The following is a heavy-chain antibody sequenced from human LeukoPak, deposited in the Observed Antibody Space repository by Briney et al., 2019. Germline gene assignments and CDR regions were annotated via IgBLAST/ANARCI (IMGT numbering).Heavy chain of an antibody. D-gene: IGHD2-15*01. CDR2: ISSSSSYI. J-gene: IGHJ4*02. V-gene: IGHV3-21*01. Sequence: GGSLRLSCAASEFTFSSYSMNWVRQAPGKGLEWVSSISSSSSYIYYADSVKGRFTISRDNAKNSLYLQMNSLRAEDTAVYYCASNPGYCSGGSCPPPDYWGQGTLVTVSS. CDR3: ASNPGYCSGGSCPPPDY. CDR1: EFTFSSYS.